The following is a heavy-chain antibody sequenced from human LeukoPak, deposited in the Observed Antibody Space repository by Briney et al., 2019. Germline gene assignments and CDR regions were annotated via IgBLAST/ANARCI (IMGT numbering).Heavy chain of an antibody. D-gene: IGHD5-12*01. Sequence: PGGSLRLSCAASGFTFSSYWMHWVRQAPGKGLVWVSRVNSDGSDTTYADSVKGRFTISRDNAKNTLYLQMNSLRAEDTAVYYCARESKYSGYPFDYWGQGTLVTVSS. J-gene: IGHJ4*02. CDR3: ARESKYSGYPFDY. CDR1: GFTFSSYW. CDR2: VNSDGSDT. V-gene: IGHV3-74*01.